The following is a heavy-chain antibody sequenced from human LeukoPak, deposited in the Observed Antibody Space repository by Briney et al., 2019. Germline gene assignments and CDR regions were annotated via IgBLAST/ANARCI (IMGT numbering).Heavy chain of an antibody. CDR2: INHSGST. V-gene: IGHV4-39*01. D-gene: IGHD5-12*01. Sequence: SETLSLTCTVSGGSISSGSYYWSWIRQPPGKGLEWIGEINHSGSTNYNPSLKSRVTISVDTSKNQFSLKLSSVTAADTAVYYCARHSSWGTWLHTKGTFDPWGQGTLVTVSS. CDR1: GGSISSGSYY. J-gene: IGHJ5*02. CDR3: ARHSSWGTWLHTKGTFDP.